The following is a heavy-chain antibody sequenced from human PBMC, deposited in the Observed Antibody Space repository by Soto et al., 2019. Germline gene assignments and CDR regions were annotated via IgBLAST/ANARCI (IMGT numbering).Heavy chain of an antibody. J-gene: IGHJ4*02. CDR1: GFTFSNYA. CDR3: WKAPVAHAAAGRGGGGYFDY. D-gene: IGHD6-13*01. CDR2: ISGSGGST. Sequence: EVQLLESGGDLVQPGGSLRLSCAASGFTFSNYAMTWVRQTPGKGLEWVSIISGSGGSTYYADSVKGRFTISRDSSKNTLYLQMNSVRAGDTAVYYCWKAPVAHAAAGRGGGGYFDYWGKGTLVTVPS. V-gene: IGHV3-23*01.